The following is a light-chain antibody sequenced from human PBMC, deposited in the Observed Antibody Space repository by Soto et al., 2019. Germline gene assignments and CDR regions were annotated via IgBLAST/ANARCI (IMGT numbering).Light chain of an antibody. CDR1: QSLVSSDGNTY. CDR3: MQGTHWPLT. Sequence: DVELTQSPLSLPVTLGQPASISCRSSQSLVSSDGNTYLNWFQQRPGQSPRRLIYKVSYRDSGVPDRFSGSGSGTDFTLKISRVEAEDFGVYYCMQGTHWPLTFGGGTKVEI. V-gene: IGKV2-30*01. J-gene: IGKJ4*01. CDR2: KVS.